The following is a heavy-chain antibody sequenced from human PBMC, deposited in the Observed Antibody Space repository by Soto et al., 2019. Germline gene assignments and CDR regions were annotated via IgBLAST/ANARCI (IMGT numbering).Heavy chain of an antibody. D-gene: IGHD2-2*01. J-gene: IGHJ4*02. Sequence: QVQLQESGPGLVKPSQTLSLTCTVSGGSISSSNHYWSWIRQPPGKGLEWIGYIYYSGSTYYNPSLKSRVTISGDTSKNQFSLKLNSVTAADTAVYYCARESEAMSFDYWGQGTLVTASS. CDR1: GGSISSSNHY. CDR3: ARESEAMSFDY. V-gene: IGHV4-30-4*01. CDR2: IYYSGST.